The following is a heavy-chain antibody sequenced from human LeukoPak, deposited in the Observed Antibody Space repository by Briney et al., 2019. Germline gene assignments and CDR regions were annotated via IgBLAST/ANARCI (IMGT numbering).Heavy chain of an antibody. J-gene: IGHJ6*02. CDR3: AREGVTTVYMDV. D-gene: IGHD4-11*01. V-gene: IGHV1-2*02. CDR1: GYTFTGYC. CDR2: INPNSGGT. Sequence: GASVKVSCKASGYTFTGYCMHWVRQAPGQGLEWMHWINPNSGGTNYAQKFQGRVTMTRDTSISTAYMEPSRLRSDDTAVYYCAREGVTTVYMDVWGQGTTVTVSS.